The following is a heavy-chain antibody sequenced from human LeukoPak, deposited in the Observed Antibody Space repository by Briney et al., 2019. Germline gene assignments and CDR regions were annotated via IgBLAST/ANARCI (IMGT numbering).Heavy chain of an antibody. D-gene: IGHD2-2*01. V-gene: IGHV1-2*06. CDR3: ARALQTAAMGDAFDF. J-gene: IGHJ3*01. Sequence: ASVKVSCKASGYTFTDYYLHWVRQAPGQGLEWMGRINPNTGGTNYAQKFQGRVTMIRDTSISTAYMELTSLRSGDTAVYYCARALQTAAMGDAFDFWGQGTMVTVSS. CDR1: GYTFTDYY. CDR2: INPNTGGT.